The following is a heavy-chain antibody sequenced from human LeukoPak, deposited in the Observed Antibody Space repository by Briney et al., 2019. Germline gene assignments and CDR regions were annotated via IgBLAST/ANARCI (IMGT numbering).Heavy chain of an antibody. V-gene: IGHV3-7*03. Sequence: GGSLRLSCSASGFTFSTHLMSWVRQAPGKGLEWVANINQGGSERYYVDSVKGRFTISRDNAKNSLYLQMNSLRAEDTAVYYCARMCSGGSCYSYWGQGTLVTVSS. D-gene: IGHD2-15*01. CDR2: INQGGSER. CDR1: GFTFSTHL. CDR3: ARMCSGGSCYSY. J-gene: IGHJ4*02.